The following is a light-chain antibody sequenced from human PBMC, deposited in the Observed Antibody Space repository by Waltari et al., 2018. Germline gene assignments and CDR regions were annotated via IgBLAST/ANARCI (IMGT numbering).Light chain of an antibody. J-gene: IGKJ3*01. Sequence: EIVLTQSPANLSLSPGQRATLPCRASQSVNRYLARYQQKPGQAPMLLIYDASNSATGIPARFSGSGSGTDFTLTIISLESEDFTVYYGQQRSNWPVTFGPGTRVDIK. CDR1: QSVNRY. CDR2: DAS. CDR3: QQRSNWPVT. V-gene: IGKV3-11*01.